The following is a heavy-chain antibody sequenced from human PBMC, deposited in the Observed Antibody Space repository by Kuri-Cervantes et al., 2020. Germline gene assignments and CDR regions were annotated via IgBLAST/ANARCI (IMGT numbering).Heavy chain of an antibody. CDR1: GFTFSNFW. Sequence: LSLTCAASGFTFSNFWMHWVRQAPGKGLVWVSRINSDGSRTIYADSVKGRFTISRDNAKNTLYLQMNSLRDEDTAVYYCAKSDWFDPWGQGTLVTVSS. CDR3: AKSDWFDP. CDR2: INSDGSRT. V-gene: IGHV3-74*01. J-gene: IGHJ5*02.